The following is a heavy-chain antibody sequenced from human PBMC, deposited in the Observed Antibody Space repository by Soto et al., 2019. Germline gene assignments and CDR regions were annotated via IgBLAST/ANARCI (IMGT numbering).Heavy chain of an antibody. CDR3: ARDPYDYDSSGPPPNYDYGMDV. CDR2: IIPIFGTA. CDR1: AGAFRSPA. D-gene: IGHD3-22*01. Sequence: SVKVSWKASAGAFRSPAISLVRQAPGQRHEWMGGIIPIFGTANYAQKLQGRVTITADESTSTAYMELSSLRAEATAVYYCARDPYDYDSSGPPPNYDYGMDVRGQGTTVTVSS. V-gene: IGHV1-69*01. J-gene: IGHJ6*02.